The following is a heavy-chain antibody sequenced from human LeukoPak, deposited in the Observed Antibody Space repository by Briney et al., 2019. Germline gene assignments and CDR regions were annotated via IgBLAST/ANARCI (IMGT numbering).Heavy chain of an antibody. CDR2: ISYDGSNK. Sequence: GRSLRLSCAASGFTFSSYAMHWVRQAPGKGLEWVAVISYDGSNKYYADSVKGRFTISRDNSKNTLYLQMNSLRAEDTAVYYCASLNLRLGELSLSPDAFDIWGQGTMVTASS. CDR1: GFTFSSYA. V-gene: IGHV3-30*04. J-gene: IGHJ3*02. D-gene: IGHD3-16*02. CDR3: ASLNLRLGELSLSPDAFDI.